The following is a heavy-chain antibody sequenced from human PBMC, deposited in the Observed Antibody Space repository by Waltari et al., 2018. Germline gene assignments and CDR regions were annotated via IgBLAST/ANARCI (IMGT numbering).Heavy chain of an antibody. CDR2: IYPGDSDT. J-gene: IGHJ6*02. Sequence: EVQLVQSGAEVKKPGESLTISCKGSGYSFTSYWIGWVRPMPGKGLEWMGIIYPGDSDTRYSPSFQGQVTISADKSISTAYLQWSSLKASDTAMYYCARDLRFLEWSRSRTLYYYYGMDVWGQGTTVTVSS. CDR1: GYSFTSYW. V-gene: IGHV5-51*01. D-gene: IGHD3-3*01. CDR3: ARDLRFLEWSRSRTLYYYYGMDV.